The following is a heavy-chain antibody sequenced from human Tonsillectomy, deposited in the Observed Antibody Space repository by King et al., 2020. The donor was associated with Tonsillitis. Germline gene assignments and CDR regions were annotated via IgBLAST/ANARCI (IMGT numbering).Heavy chain of an antibody. Sequence: VQLVESGGGLVQPGGSLRLSCAASGFTFSSYAMSWVRQAPGKGLEWVSAISGSGGSTYYADSVKGRFTISRDNSKNTLYLQMNSLRAEDTAVYYCAKDSGGCSGGSGETNCFDPWGQGTLVTVSS. CDR3: AKDSGGCSGGSGETNCFDP. J-gene: IGHJ5*02. CDR2: ISGSGGST. CDR1: GFTFSSYA. D-gene: IGHD2-15*01. V-gene: IGHV3-23*04.